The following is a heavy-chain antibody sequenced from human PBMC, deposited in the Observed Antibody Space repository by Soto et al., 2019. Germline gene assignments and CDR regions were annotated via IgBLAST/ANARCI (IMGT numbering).Heavy chain of an antibody. J-gene: IGHJ6*02. D-gene: IGHD4-17*01. V-gene: IGHV3-30*18. CDR1: GFTFSSYG. CDR3: AKDIGVTKDVDYYGMDV. Sequence: QVQLVESGGGVVQPGRSLRLSCAASGFTFSSYGMHWVRQAPGKGLEWVAVISYDGSNKYYADSVKGRFTISRDNSKNTLYLQMNSLSAEDTAVYYCAKDIGVTKDVDYYGMDVWGQGTTVTVSS. CDR2: ISYDGSNK.